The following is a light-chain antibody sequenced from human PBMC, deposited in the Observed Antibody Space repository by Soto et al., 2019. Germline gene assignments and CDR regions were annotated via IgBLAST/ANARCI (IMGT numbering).Light chain of an antibody. CDR1: QSISYF. CDR2: TAS. J-gene: IGKJ4*01. Sequence: DIQMTQSPSSLSASVGDRVTITCRASQSISYFLNWYQQKPGKAHTLLIYTASNLQSGVPSRFSGSGSGTDFTLTISSLEPEDFAIYYCQQSYRTPLSFGGGTKVEI. CDR3: QQSYRTPLS. V-gene: IGKV1-39*01.